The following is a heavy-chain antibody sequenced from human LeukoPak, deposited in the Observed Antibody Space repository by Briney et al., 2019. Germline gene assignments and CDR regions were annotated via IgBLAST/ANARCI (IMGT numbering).Heavy chain of an antibody. CDR3: ARGVDYYGV. V-gene: IGHV4-39*07. Sequence: PSETLSLTCTVSGGSISSGSYYWSWIRQPPVKGLEWIGEINHSGGTNYNPSLKSRVTISVDTSKKQFSLKLSSVTAADTALYYCARGVDYYGVWGQGTLVAVSS. D-gene: IGHD3-10*01. J-gene: IGHJ4*02. CDR1: GGSISSGSYY. CDR2: INHSGGT.